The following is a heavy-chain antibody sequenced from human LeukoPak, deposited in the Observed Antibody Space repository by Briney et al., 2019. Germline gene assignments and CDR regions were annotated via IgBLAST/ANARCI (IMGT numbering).Heavy chain of an antibody. D-gene: IGHD1-1*01. J-gene: IGHJ4*02. CDR2: TSPTGGAI. CDR3: ASGIRERGFDS. V-gene: IGHV3-21*01. CDR1: GFTFSTFA. Sequence: PGGSLRLSCEASGFTFSTFAMNWVRQAPGRGLEWVSSTSPTGGAIFYADSVRGRFTISRDSAKSSLFLQLNSLRAEDTALYFCASGIRERGFDSWGQGTLVTVSS.